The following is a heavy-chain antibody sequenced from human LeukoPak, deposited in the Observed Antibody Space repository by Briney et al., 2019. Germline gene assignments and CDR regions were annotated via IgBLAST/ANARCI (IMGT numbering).Heavy chain of an antibody. D-gene: IGHD6-6*01. CDR2: ISYDGSNK. J-gene: IGHJ4*02. Sequence: GGSLRLSCTASGFTFSSYSMHWVRQAPGKGLEWVAVISYDGSNKYYADSVKGRFTISRDNSKNTLYLQMNSLRAEDTAVYYCARAAGGYIAAPFDYWGQGTLVTVSS. CDR1: GFTFSSYS. CDR3: ARAAGGYIAAPFDY. V-gene: IGHV3-30*04.